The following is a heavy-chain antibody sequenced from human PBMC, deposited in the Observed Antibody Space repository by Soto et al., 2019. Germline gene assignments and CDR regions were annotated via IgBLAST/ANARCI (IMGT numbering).Heavy chain of an antibody. J-gene: IGHJ6*02. CDR2: ISYDGSKK. Sequence: GGSLRLSCEVSGFNFSTYDMHWVRQAPGQGLEWVAVISYDGSKKYYAESVKGRFSISRDNSKNTLYLQMNSPRAEDTAVYYCAKQAPVPKAVDSYYSDMDVWGQGTTATVSS. CDR3: AKQAPVPKAVDSYYSDMDV. V-gene: IGHV3-30*18. D-gene: IGHD4-17*01. CDR1: GFNFSTYD.